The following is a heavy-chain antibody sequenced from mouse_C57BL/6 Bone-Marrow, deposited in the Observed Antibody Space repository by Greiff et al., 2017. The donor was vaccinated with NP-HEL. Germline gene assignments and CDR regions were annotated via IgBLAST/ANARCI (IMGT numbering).Heavy chain of an antibody. D-gene: IGHD2-10*02. J-gene: IGHJ2*01. CDR2: IDPENGDT. CDR3: TPLEAAY. CDR1: GFYIKDDF. Sequence: EVTLQHSVAVLVRPWASVKLSCPSSGFYIKDDFMPWVQQRPDQGLAWIGWIDPENGDTEYASKFQGKATITADTSSNTAYLQLSSLTSEDTAVYYCTPLEAAYWGQGTTLTVSS. V-gene: IGHV14-4*01.